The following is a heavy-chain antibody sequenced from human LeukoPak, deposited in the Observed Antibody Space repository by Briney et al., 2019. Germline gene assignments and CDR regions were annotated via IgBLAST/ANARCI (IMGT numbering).Heavy chain of an antibody. CDR1: GFTFSSYN. CDR2: IRYDGSDK. Sequence: PGGSLRLSCAASGFTFSSYNMHWVRQAPGKGLEWVAHIRYDGSDKSYADSVKGRFTVSRDNSKNTLYLHMTSLGSEDTAVYYCAQVYGSASGESIRFWGQGTLVTVSS. J-gene: IGHJ4*02. D-gene: IGHD3-10*01. CDR3: AQVYGSASGESIRF. V-gene: IGHV3-30*02.